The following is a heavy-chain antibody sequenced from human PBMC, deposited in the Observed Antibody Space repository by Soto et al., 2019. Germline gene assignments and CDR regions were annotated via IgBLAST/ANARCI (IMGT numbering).Heavy chain of an antibody. J-gene: IGHJ4*02. V-gene: IGHV3-53*01. CDR1: GFTVSSNY. CDR2: IYSGGST. CDR3: ARESSGWQTHFFDY. Sequence: PGGSLRLSCAASGFTVSSNYMSWVRQAPGKGLEWVSVIYSGGSTYYADSVKGRFTISRDNSKNTLYLQMNSLRAEDTAVYYCARESSGWQTHFFDYWGQGTLVTVSS. D-gene: IGHD6-19*01.